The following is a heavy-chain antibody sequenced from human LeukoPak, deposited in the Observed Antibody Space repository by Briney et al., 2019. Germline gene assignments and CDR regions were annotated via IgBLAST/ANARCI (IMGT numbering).Heavy chain of an antibody. CDR3: AKCYYDSSGYYFGAFDI. CDR2: ISGSGGST. Sequence: GGSLRLSCAAPGFTFSSYAMSWVRQAPGKGLEWVSAISGSGGSTYYADSVKGRFTISRDNSKNTLYLQMSSLRAEDTAVYYCAKCYYDSSGYYFGAFDIWGQGTMVTVSS. V-gene: IGHV3-23*01. J-gene: IGHJ3*02. D-gene: IGHD3-22*01. CDR1: GFTFSSYA.